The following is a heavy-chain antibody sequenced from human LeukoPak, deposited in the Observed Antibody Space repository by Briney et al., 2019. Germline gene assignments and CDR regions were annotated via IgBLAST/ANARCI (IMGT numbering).Heavy chain of an antibody. Sequence: GASVKVSCKPSGYTFTGYYVNWVRQAPGQGLEWMGWISPNSGGTNYAQKFQGRVTMSRDTSISTAYMELSRLRSDDTALYYCARDRVIVGPSDGFDIWGQGTMVTVSS. D-gene: IGHD3-22*01. J-gene: IGHJ3*02. CDR1: GYTFTGYY. CDR3: ARDRVIVGPSDGFDI. V-gene: IGHV1-2*02. CDR2: ISPNSGGT.